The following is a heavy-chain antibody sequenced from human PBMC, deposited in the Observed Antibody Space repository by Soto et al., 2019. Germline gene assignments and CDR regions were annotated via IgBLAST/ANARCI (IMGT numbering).Heavy chain of an antibody. V-gene: IGHV3-21*06. CDR1: GFTFSSYS. J-gene: IGHJ2*01. D-gene: IGHD3-16*01. CDR3: ARDGGRRGGGYFDL. Sequence: EVQLVESGGGLVKPGGSLRLSCAASGFTFSSYSMNWVRQAPGKGLEWVSSISSSSSNIYYADAVKGRFTMSRDNAKNLVYRQMNSLRAEDTAVYYCARDGGRRGGGYFDLWGRGTLVTVSS. CDR2: ISSSSSNI.